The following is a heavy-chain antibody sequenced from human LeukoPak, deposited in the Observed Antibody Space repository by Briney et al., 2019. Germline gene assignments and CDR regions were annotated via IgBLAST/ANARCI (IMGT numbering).Heavy chain of an antibody. CDR2: IYPSGST. CDR1: GDSISRGDYS. CDR3: ARSYYYDRTQYFDL. D-gene: IGHD3-10*01. V-gene: IGHV4-30-2*01. Sequence: SETLSLTCAVSGDSISRGDYSWSWIRQPPGKGLEWIGYIYPSGSTDYIPSLKNRVTMSVDRSKNEFSLKLSSVTAADTAIYYCARSYYYDRTQYFDLWGRGTLVTVSS. J-gene: IGHJ2*01.